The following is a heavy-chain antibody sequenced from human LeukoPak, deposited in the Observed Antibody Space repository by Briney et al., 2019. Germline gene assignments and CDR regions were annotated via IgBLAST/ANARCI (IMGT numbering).Heavy chain of an antibody. CDR1: GFTFSSYG. D-gene: IGHD6-19*01. CDR3: ARGWAVAGNPNWFDP. CDR2: IWHDGSQK. J-gene: IGHJ5*02. V-gene: IGHV3-33*08. Sequence: GGSLRLSCAASGFTFSSYGMPWVRQAPGKGLKWVAVIWHDGSQKYYEDSVKGRFTISRDNSKNTLYLQMNSLRAEDTALYYCARGWAVAGNPNWFDPWGQGNMVTVSS.